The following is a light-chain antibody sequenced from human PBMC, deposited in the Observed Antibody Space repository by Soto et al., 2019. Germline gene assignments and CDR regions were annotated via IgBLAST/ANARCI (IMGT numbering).Light chain of an antibody. J-gene: IGKJ4*01. CDR3: QKYNSAPLT. V-gene: IGKV1-27*01. Sequence: DIQMTQSPSSLSASVGDRVTITCRASHGISNYLAWYQQKPGKVPKLLIYAASSLQSGVPSRFSGSGSGTDFTLTISSLRPEDVATYYCQKYNSAPLTFGGGTKVEIK. CDR2: AAS. CDR1: HGISNY.